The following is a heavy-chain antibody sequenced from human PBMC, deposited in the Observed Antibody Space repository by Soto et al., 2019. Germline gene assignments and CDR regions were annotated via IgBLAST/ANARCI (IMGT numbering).Heavy chain of an antibody. J-gene: IGHJ4*02. CDR1: GGSISSGGYS. Sequence: QLQLQESGSGLVKPSQTLSLTCAVSGGSISSGGYSWSWIRQPPGKGLEWIGYIHQTGITYYNPSLKSRVTISLDGSNNQFSLNLSSVTAADTAVYFCARDRKQSNYFDYWGQGTLVTVSS. CDR3: ARDRKQSNYFDY. CDR2: IHQTGIT. V-gene: IGHV4-30-2*01.